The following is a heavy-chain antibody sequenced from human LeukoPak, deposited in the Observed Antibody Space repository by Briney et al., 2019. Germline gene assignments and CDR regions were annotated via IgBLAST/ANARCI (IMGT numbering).Heavy chain of an antibody. V-gene: IGHV4-39*01. Sequence: PSETLSLTCTVSGGSISSSSYYWGWIRQPPGKGLEWIGSIYYSGSTYYNPSLKSRVTISVDTSKNQFSLKLSSVTAADTAVYYCARGYSSSWYDLHQNWFDPWGQGTLVTVSS. CDR1: GGSISSSSYY. D-gene: IGHD6-13*01. CDR2: IYYSGST. J-gene: IGHJ5*02. CDR3: ARGYSSSWYDLHQNWFDP.